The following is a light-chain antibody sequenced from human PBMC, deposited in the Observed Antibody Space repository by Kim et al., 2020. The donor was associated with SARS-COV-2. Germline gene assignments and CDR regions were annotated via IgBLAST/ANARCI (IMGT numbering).Light chain of an antibody. J-gene: IGLJ2*01. V-gene: IGLV3-19*01. CDR2: GKT. CDR1: SLRCYY. Sequence: VALGQAISISCQGGSLRCYYATWYQQTPGQPPIVIICGKTNRPSGIPGRFAASSSENTASLTIAGTQAGDEAYYYCNSRDSNNHVVFGGGTKLTVL. CDR3: NSRDSNNHVV.